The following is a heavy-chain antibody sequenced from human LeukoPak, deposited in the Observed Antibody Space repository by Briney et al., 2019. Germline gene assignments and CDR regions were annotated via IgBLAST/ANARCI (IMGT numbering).Heavy chain of an antibody. CDR1: GGSISNSRYY. Sequence: SETLSPTCTVSGGSISNSRYYWGWIRQPPGKGLECIGTIYYSGSTYYNPSLKSRVTISVDTSKNQFSLKLSSVTAADTAVYYCAREVIAVAARFDYWGQGTLVTVSS. D-gene: IGHD6-19*01. V-gene: IGHV4-39*07. CDR3: AREVIAVAARFDY. J-gene: IGHJ4*02. CDR2: IYYSGST.